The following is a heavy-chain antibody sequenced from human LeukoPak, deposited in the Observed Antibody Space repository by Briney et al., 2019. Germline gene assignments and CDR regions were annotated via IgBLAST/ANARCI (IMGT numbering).Heavy chain of an antibody. CDR1: GFTFSSYA. Sequence: GGSLRLSCAASGFTFSSYAMHWVRQAPGKGLEWVAVISYDGSNKYYADSVKGRFTISRDNSKNTLYLQMNSLGAEDTAVYYCARVRDYSSGWYDRYYYYGMDVWGQGTTVTVSS. V-gene: IGHV3-30*04. D-gene: IGHD6-19*01. CDR3: ARVRDYSSGWYDRYYYYGMDV. J-gene: IGHJ6*02. CDR2: ISYDGSNK.